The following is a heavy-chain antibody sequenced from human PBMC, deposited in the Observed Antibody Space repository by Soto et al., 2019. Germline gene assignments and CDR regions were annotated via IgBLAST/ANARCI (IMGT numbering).Heavy chain of an antibody. V-gene: IGHV4-39*01. Sequence: SETLSLTCTVSGGSISSSSYYLGWIRQPPGKGLEWIGSIYYSGSTYYNPSLKSRVTISVDTSKNQFSLKLSSVTAADTAVYYCARGLTTVTEFDYWGQGTLVTVSS. CDR3: ARGLTTVTEFDY. CDR2: IYYSGST. D-gene: IGHD4-17*01. CDR1: GGSISSSSYY. J-gene: IGHJ4*02.